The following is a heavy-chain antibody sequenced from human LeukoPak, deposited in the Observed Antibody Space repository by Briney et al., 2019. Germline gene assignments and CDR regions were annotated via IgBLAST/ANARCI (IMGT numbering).Heavy chain of an antibody. V-gene: IGHV1-8*03. CDR1: GYTFTSYD. CDR2: MNPNSGNT. D-gene: IGHD2-15*01. CDR3: ARAGPTKYCSGGSCYSSKSAYWFGA. Sequence: ASVKVSCKASGYTFTSYDINLVRQATGQGLEWMGWMNPNSGNTGYAQKFQGRVTITRNTSISTAYMELSSLRSEDTAVYYCARAGPTKYCSGGSCYSSKSAYWFGAWGTRTLVTVSS. J-gene: IGHJ5*02.